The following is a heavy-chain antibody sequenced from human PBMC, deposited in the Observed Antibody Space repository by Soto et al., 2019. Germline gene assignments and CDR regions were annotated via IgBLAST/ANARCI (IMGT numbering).Heavy chain of an antibody. CDR3: ARPGTGIAASADFYYGMDV. CDR2: ISGYNGNT. V-gene: IGHV1-18*01. J-gene: IGHJ6*02. CDR1: GYSFTSYA. Sequence: ASVKVSCKASGYSFTSYAISWVRQAPGQGLEWMGWISGYNGNTNYAQKLQGRVTMTTDTSTSTAYMELRNLRSDDTAVYYCARPGTGIAASADFYYGMDVWGQGTTVTVSS. D-gene: IGHD6-13*01.